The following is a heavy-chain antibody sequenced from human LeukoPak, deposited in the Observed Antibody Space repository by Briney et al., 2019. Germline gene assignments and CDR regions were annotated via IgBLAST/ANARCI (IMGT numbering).Heavy chain of an antibody. V-gene: IGHV1-8*01. J-gene: IGHJ4*02. CDR3: AREGYYDSSGYSLRDY. D-gene: IGHD3-22*01. Sequence: ASVKVSCKASGYTFTSYDINWVRQATGQGLEWMGWMNPKSGNTGYAQKFQGRVTMTRNTSISTAYMELSSLRSEDTAVYYCAREGYYDSSGYSLRDYWGQGTLVTVSS. CDR1: GYTFTSYD. CDR2: MNPKSGNT.